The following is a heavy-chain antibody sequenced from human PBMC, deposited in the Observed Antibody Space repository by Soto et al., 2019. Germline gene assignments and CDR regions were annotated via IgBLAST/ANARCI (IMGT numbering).Heavy chain of an antibody. J-gene: IGHJ4*02. CDR3: ATGLTLRLDY. V-gene: IGHV3-53*01. D-gene: IGHD3-3*01. CDR1: GFIVSSNY. Sequence: PGGSLRLSCAASGFIVSSNYMSWVRQAPGKGLEWVSVIYTAGNTYNADSVKGRSTISRDNSKNTLYLQMNSLRAEDTAVYYCATGLTLRLDYWGQGTLVTVSS. CDR2: IYTAGNT.